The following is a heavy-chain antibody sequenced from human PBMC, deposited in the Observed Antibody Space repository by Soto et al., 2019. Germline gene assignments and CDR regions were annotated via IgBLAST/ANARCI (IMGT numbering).Heavy chain of an antibody. CDR1: GGTFSSYA. Sequence: WASVKVSCKASGGTFSSYAISWVRQAPGQGLEWMGGIIPIFGTANYAQKFQGRVTITADESTSTAYMELSSLRSEDTAVYYCARVAIVLMVYAGFDPWGQGTLVTVSS. D-gene: IGHD2-8*01. CDR2: IIPIFGTA. V-gene: IGHV1-69*13. CDR3: ARVAIVLMVYAGFDP. J-gene: IGHJ5*02.